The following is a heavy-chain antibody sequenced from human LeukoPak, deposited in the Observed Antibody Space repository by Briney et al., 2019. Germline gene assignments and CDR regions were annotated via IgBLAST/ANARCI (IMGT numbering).Heavy chain of an antibody. V-gene: IGHV3-30-3*01. CDR1: GFTLSSYA. Sequence: GRSLRLSCAASGFTLSSYAMHWVRQAPGKGLEWVAVISYEGGNKYYADSVKGRFPISRDNSKNTLYLQMNSLRAEDTAVYYCARVAVAAAFDYWGEGTLVTVSS. CDR2: ISYEGGNK. CDR3: ARVAVAAAFDY. D-gene: IGHD6-19*01. J-gene: IGHJ4*02.